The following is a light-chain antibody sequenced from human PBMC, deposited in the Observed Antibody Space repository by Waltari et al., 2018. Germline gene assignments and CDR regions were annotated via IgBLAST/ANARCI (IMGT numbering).Light chain of an antibody. Sequence: QSALTQPASVSGSPGQSITISCPGTSSDVGGYNYVSWYQHHPGKAPKLMIFEVNNRPSGVSNRFSGSKSGNTASLTISGLQAEDEADYYCSSYTSSIYPVVFGGGTKLTVL. CDR2: EVN. V-gene: IGLV2-14*01. CDR1: SSDVGGYNY. J-gene: IGLJ2*01. CDR3: SSYTSSIYPVV.